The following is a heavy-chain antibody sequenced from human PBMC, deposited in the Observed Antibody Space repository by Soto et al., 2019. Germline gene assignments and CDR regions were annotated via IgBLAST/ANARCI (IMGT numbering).Heavy chain of an antibody. CDR2: IYYSGST. CDR1: GGSVSSGSYY. J-gene: IGHJ6*02. V-gene: IGHV4-61*01. Sequence: PSETLSLTCTVSGGSVSSGSYYWSWIRQPPGKGLEWIGYIYYSGSTNYNPSLKSRVTISVDTSKNQFSLKLSSVTAADTAVYYCARGDTAMVIRGMDVWGQGTTVTVSS. D-gene: IGHD5-18*01. CDR3: ARGDTAMVIRGMDV.